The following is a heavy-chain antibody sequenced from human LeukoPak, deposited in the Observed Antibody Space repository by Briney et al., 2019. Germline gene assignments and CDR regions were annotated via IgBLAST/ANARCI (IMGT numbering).Heavy chain of an antibody. CDR1: GFTFSSYA. Sequence: GSLRLSCAASGFTFSSYATSWVRQAPGKGLEWVSAISGSGGSTYYADSVKGRFTISRDNSKNTLYLQMNSLRAEDTAVYYCAKFLPTHIVVANYYFDYWGQGTLVTVSS. CDR2: ISGSGGST. D-gene: IGHD2-21*01. V-gene: IGHV3-23*01. J-gene: IGHJ4*02. CDR3: AKFLPTHIVVANYYFDY.